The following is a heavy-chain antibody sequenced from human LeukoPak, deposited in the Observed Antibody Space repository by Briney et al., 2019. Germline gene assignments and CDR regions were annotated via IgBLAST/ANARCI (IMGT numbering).Heavy chain of an antibody. CDR2: ISYDGSNK. Sequence: GGSLRLSCATSGFTFSSYAMHWVRQAPGKGLEWVAVISYDGSNKYYADSVKGRFTISRDNSKNTLYLQMNSLRAEDTAVYYCARDLTYWGQGTLVTVSS. J-gene: IGHJ4*02. CDR1: GFTFSSYA. D-gene: IGHD3-9*01. CDR3: ARDLTY. V-gene: IGHV3-30-3*01.